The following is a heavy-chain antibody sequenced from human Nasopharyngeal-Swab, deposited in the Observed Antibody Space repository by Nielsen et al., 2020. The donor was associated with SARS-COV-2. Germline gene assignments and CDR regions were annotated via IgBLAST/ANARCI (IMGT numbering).Heavy chain of an antibody. D-gene: IGHD3-22*01. V-gene: IGHV3-53*01. CDR2: IYSGGST. CDR1: GFTVSSNY. CDR3: ARVPDSSGYYDYYGMDV. J-gene: IGHJ6*02. Sequence: GESLKISCAASGFTVSSNYMSWVRQAPGKGLEWVSVIYSGGSTYYADSVKGRFTISRDNSKNTLYLQMNSLRAGDTAVYYCARVPDSSGYYDYYGMDVWGQGTTVTVSS.